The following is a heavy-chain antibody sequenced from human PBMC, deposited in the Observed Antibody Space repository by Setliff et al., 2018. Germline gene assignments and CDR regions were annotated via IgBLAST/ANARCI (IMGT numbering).Heavy chain of an antibody. V-gene: IGHV1-18*01. J-gene: IGHJ4*02. D-gene: IGHD3-3*01. CDR3: ARAPRLEWILPTFDY. CDR2: ISAYTGKA. Sequence: GPVKVSCKASDYAFVSYGLSWMRQAPGQGLEWLGWISAYTGKADYAHNFQDRLTMTTDTSTNTAYMGLRSLTSDDTAVYFCARAPRLEWILPTFDYWGQGTPVTVSS. CDR1: DYAFVSYG.